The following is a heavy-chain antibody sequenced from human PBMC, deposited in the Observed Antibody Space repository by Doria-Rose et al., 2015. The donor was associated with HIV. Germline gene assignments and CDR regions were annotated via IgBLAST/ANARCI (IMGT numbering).Heavy chain of an antibody. D-gene: IGHD6-13*01. CDR1: GVSLSSPGMG. V-gene: IGHV2-26*01. CDR3: ARIKSSRWYHKYYFDF. J-gene: IGHJ4*02. CDR2: IFSDDER. Sequence: SGPVLVKPTETLTLTCTVSGVSLSSPGMGVSWIRQPPGKALEWLAHIFSDDERSYKTSLKSRLSIIRGTSKSQVVLTMTDMDPVDTATYYCARIKSSRWYHKYYFDFWGQGTLVIVSA.